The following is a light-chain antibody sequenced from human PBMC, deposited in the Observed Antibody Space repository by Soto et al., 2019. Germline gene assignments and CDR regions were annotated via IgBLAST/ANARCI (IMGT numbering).Light chain of an antibody. CDR2: GAS. CDR3: QQYGTSPRS. J-gene: IGKJ1*01. CDR1: QSVSSTY. V-gene: IGKV3-20*01. Sequence: EIVLTRSPGTLSLSPGERATLSCRASQSVSSTYLAWYQHKLGQAPRLVIYGASSKASGIPDRFSGSGSGTDFTLTISRLEPEDFAVYYCQQYGTSPRSLGQGTKVEVK.